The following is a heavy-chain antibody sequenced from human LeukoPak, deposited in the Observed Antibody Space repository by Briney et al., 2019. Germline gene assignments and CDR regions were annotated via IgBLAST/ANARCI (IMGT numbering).Heavy chain of an antibody. CDR2: INPNSGGT. Sequence: ASVKVSCKASGYIFTGYYMHWVRQAPGQGLEWMGGINPNSGGTNYAQKFQGRVTMTRDTSISTAYMELSRLRSDDTAVYYCARAGGEAEQDWFDPWGQGTLVTVSS. V-gene: IGHV1-2*02. D-gene: IGHD3-16*01. J-gene: IGHJ5*02. CDR3: ARAGGEAEQDWFDP. CDR1: GYIFTGYY.